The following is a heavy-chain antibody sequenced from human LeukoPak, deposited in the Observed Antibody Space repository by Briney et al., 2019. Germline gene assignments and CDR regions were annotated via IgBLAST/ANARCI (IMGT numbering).Heavy chain of an antibody. J-gene: IGHJ4*02. D-gene: IGHD6-19*01. V-gene: IGHV3-9*01. CDR3: AKDSVYSSGWYYFDY. CDR1: GFTFDDYA. Sequence: GRSLRLSCAASGFTFDDYAMHGVRQAPGKGLEWVSGISWNSGSIGYADSVKGRFTISRDNAKNSLYLQMNSLRAEDTALYYCAKDSVYSSGWYYFDYWGQGTLVTVSS. CDR2: ISWNSGSI.